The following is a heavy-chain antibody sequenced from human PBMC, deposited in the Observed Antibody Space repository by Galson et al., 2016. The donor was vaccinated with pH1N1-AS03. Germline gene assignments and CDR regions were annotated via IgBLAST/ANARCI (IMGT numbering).Heavy chain of an antibody. CDR2: INPNSGVT. J-gene: IGHJ6*02. D-gene: IGHD2-2*01. CDR3: ARDPRGPCTSATCPTTYYFGMDV. Sequence: SVKVSCKASGYIFTGFYVHWVRQAPGQGLEWMGWINPNSGVTNYAQKFEAWVTMTRDTSGSTAYMELYGLKSDDTAVYYYARDPRGPCTSATCPTTYYFGMDVWGQGTTVIVSS. CDR1: GYIFTGFY. V-gene: IGHV1-2*04.